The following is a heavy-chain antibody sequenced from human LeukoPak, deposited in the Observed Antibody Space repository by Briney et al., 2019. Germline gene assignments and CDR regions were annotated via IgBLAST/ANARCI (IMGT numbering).Heavy chain of an antibody. J-gene: IGHJ3*02. CDR1: DFTFANYA. Sequence: GGSLRLSCVGSDFTFANYAMTWVRLTPGKGLEWVSSIKGSGSYAMYADSVSGRFTTSRDNAKNFLFLQMNSLRREDTALYYCATGGPYMGGAFEIWGQGTMVTVSS. D-gene: IGHD3-16*01. CDR2: IKGSGSYA. CDR3: ATGGPYMGGAFEI. V-gene: IGHV3-23*01.